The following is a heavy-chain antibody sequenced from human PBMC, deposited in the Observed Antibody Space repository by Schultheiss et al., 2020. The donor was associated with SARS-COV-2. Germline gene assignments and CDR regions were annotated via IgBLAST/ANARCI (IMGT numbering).Heavy chain of an antibody. CDR2: ISSSSSYT. J-gene: IGHJ4*02. V-gene: IGHV3-21*05. CDR3: ARAGGSSSIYYFDY. CDR1: GFTFSSYE. D-gene: IGHD6-6*01. Sequence: GGSLRLSCAASGFTFSSYEMNWVRQAPGKGLEWVSYISSSSSYTNYADSVKGRFTISRDNAKNSLYLQMNSLRAEDTAVYYCARAGGSSSIYYFDYWGQGTLVTVSS.